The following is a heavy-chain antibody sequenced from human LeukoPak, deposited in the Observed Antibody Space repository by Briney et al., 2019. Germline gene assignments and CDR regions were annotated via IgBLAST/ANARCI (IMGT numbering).Heavy chain of an antibody. Sequence: GGPLILSCEASGFTFISAWMHLFLQAPGKVLQRVGRIKSIADGGTTDYAAPVKCRFSISRDDSKNTLYLQMNSLGTDDTALYYCTTGYSSAWHDGYWGQGTLVSVSP. CDR2: IKSIADGGTT. D-gene: IGHD6-25*01. V-gene: IGHV3-15*01. CDR1: GFTFISAW. CDR3: TTGYSSAWHDGY. J-gene: IGHJ4*02.